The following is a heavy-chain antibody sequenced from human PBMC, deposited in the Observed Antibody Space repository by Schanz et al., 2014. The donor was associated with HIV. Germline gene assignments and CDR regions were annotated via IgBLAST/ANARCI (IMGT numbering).Heavy chain of an antibody. CDR3: ARGDTTYSSGYYYPDY. CDR1: GFSFDDYA. V-gene: IGHV3-9*01. Sequence: EVQLVESGGGLVQPGRSLRLSCAASGFSFDDYAMHWVRQAPGKGLEWVSGISWNSVSIGYADSVKGRFTISRDNAKNSLYLQMNSLRDEDTAVYYCARGDTTYSSGYYYPDYWGQGFLVTVSS. CDR2: ISWNSVSI. D-gene: IGHD3-22*01. J-gene: IGHJ4*02.